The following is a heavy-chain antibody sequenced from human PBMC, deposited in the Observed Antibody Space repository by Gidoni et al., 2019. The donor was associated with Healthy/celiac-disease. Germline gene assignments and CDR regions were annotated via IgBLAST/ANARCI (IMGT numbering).Heavy chain of an antibody. V-gene: IGHV3-23*01. CDR1: GFTFSSYA. J-gene: IGHJ3*02. CDR2: ISGSGGST. Sequence: EVQLLESGGGLVQPGGSLRLSCAASGFTFSSYAMSWVRQAPGKGLEWVSAISGSGGSTYYADSVKGRFTISRDNSKNTLYLQMNSLRAEDTAVYYCATNIVVVDAFDIWGQGTMVTVSS. D-gene: IGHD2-2*01. CDR3: ATNIVVVDAFDI.